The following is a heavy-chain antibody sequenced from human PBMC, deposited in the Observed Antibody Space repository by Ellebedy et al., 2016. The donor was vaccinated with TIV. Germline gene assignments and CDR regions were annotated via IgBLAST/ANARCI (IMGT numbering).Heavy chain of an antibody. V-gene: IGHV3-33*08. CDR3: ARAPREIYYFDY. CDR2: IWHDGSNQ. J-gene: IGHJ4*02. D-gene: IGHD2/OR15-2a*01. CDR1: GFTFDDYA. Sequence: GESLKISXAASGFTFDDYAMHWVRQAPGKGLEWVAVIWHDGSNQYYVDSVKGRFTISRDNSNNMMYLQMNSLRAEDTAVYYCARAPREIYYFDYWGQGTLVTASS.